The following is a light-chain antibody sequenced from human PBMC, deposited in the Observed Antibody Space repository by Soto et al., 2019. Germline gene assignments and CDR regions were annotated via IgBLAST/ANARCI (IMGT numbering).Light chain of an antibody. CDR3: QQYSGYPT. Sequence: DIQMTQSPSSLSASVGDRVTITCRASQDVGRLLAWYQQKPEKAPKSLIYSASSLQYAVASGFSGSGSGTDFTLTISNLQPEDFATYYCQQYSGYPTFGGGTKVEMK. J-gene: IGKJ4*01. CDR1: QDVGRL. V-gene: IGKV1D-16*01. CDR2: SAS.